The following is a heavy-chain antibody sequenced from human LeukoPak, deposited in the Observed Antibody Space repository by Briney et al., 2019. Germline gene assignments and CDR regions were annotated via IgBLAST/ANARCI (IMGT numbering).Heavy chain of an antibody. D-gene: IGHD6-19*01. CDR1: GGSFSGYY. J-gene: IGHJ4*02. V-gene: IGHV4-34*01. Sequence: PSETLSLTCAVYGGSFSGYYWSWIRQPPGKGLEWIGEINHSGSTNYNPSLKSRVTISVDTSKNQFSLKLSSVTAADTAVYYCASGDLIAVAGTGDYRGQETLVTVSS. CDR3: ASGDLIAVAGTGDY. CDR2: INHSGST.